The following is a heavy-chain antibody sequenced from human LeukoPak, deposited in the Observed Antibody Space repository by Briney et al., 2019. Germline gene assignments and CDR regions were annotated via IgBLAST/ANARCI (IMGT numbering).Heavy chain of an antibody. V-gene: IGHV1-69*06. CDR3: ASDGGFEYYFDY. D-gene: IGHD2/OR15-2a*01. Sequence: SVKVSCKSSGGTVTDYGISWVRHAPGQGLEWMGRIIPIFTTANYAQKFQGRVTITADTSTNTAYMELTSLRSEDTAVYYCASDGGFEYYFDYWGQGTLLTVSS. J-gene: IGHJ4*02. CDR2: IIPIFTTA. CDR1: GGTVTDYG.